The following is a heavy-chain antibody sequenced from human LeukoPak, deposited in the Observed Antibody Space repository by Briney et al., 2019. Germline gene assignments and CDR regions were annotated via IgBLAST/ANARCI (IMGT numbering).Heavy chain of an antibody. J-gene: IGHJ6*03. Sequence: KPSETLSLTCAVYGGSFSGYYWSWIRQPPGKGLEGIGEINHSGSTNYNPSLKSRVTISVDTSKNQFSLKLSSVTAADTAVYYCARGRIMEAAIYYYYYYYMDVWGKGTTVTVSS. V-gene: IGHV4-34*01. CDR2: INHSGST. D-gene: IGHD5-18*01. CDR1: GGSFSGYY. CDR3: ARGRIMEAAIYYYYYYYMDV.